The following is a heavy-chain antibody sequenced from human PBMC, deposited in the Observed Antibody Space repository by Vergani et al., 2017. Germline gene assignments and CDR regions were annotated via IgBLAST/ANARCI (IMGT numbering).Heavy chain of an antibody. CDR1: GFTVSSNY. Sequence: EVQLVESGGGLVQPGGSLRLSCAASGFTVSSNYMSWVRQAPGKGLEWVSVIYSGGSTYYADSVKGRFTISRDNSKNTLYLQMNSLRAEDTAVYYCARGGGPYYYDSSGYWVIDYWGQGTLVTVSS. V-gene: IGHV3-53*01. D-gene: IGHD3-22*01. CDR2: IYSGGST. J-gene: IGHJ4*02. CDR3: ARGGGPYYYDSSGYWVIDY.